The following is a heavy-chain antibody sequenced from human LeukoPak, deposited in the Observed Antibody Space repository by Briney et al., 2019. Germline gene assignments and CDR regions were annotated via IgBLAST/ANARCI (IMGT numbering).Heavy chain of an antibody. D-gene: IGHD4-17*01. V-gene: IGHV3-30*18. CDR1: GFTFSSHG. CDR2: ISYDCGTK. CDR3: AKESGIRSYGAYFPH. J-gene: IGHJ1*01. Sequence: GGSLRLSCAASGFTFSSHGMQWVRQAPGKGLEWVAVISYDCGTKYYADSVKGRFTISRDNSKSTLFLQMNSLRAEDTAVYYCAKESGIRSYGAYFPHWGQGTLVTVSS.